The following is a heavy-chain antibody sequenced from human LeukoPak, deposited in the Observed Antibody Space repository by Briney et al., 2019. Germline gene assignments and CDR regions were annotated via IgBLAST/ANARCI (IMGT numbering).Heavy chain of an antibody. V-gene: IGHV4-61*02. Sequence: SQTLSLTCTVSAGSINSDDYYWSWIRQPAGKGLEWIGRICSPGTNYNYNPSLKSRVTISIDTSKHQFSLKLTSVTAGDTAVYYCARGIGTSYESSRDAFDIWGQGTMVTVSS. CDR3: ARGIGTSYESSRDAFDI. D-gene: IGHD3-22*01. CDR1: AGSINSDDYY. CDR2: ICSPGT. J-gene: IGHJ3*02.